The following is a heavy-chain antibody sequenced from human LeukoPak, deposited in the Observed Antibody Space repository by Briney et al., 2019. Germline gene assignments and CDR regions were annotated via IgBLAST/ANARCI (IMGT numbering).Heavy chain of an antibody. D-gene: IGHD2-21*01. CDR2: IRRKTDGETT. J-gene: IGHJ4*02. CDR3: VTDLVIKGYFDY. CDR1: GFTFSNVW. V-gene: IGHV3-15*01. Sequence: GGSLRLSCAASGFTFSNVWMSWVRQVPGKGLEWVGRIRRKTDGETTDHAAPVKGRFTISRDDSKNTLYLRMNSLKTEDTAVYYCVTDLVIKGYFDYWGQGALVTVSS.